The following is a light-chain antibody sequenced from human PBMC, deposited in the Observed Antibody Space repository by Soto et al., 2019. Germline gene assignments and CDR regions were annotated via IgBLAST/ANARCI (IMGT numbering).Light chain of an antibody. Sequence: EIVMTQSPATLSVSPGERATLSCRASQSVSSNFAWYQQKPGQAPRLLIYGASSRATGIPDRFSGSGSGTDFTLTITRLEPEDFAVYYCQQYARSPWTFGQGTKVDNK. V-gene: IGKV3-20*01. J-gene: IGKJ1*01. CDR3: QQYARSPWT. CDR2: GAS. CDR1: QSVSSN.